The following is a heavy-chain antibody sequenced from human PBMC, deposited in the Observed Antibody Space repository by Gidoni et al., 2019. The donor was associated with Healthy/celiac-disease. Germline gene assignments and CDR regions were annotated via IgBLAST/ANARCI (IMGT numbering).Heavy chain of an antibody. CDR3: AKSGAYYYDGSGYYVFDY. V-gene: IGHV3-23*01. D-gene: IGHD3-22*01. J-gene: IGHJ4*02. Sequence: EWVSSISGSGGVTYYADSVQGRFTISRDNSKNTLYLQMNSLRAEDTAVYYCAKSGAYYYDGSGYYVFDYWGQGTLVTVSS. CDR2: ISGSGGVT.